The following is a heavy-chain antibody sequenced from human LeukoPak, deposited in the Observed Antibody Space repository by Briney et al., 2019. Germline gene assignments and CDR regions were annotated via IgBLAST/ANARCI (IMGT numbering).Heavy chain of an antibody. D-gene: IGHD3-3*01. CDR3: ARDWSHRCFDY. J-gene: IGHJ4*02. V-gene: IGHV3-53*01. CDR2: IYSGDSGGTT. CDR1: GFTVSNNY. Sequence: GGSLRLSCAASGFTVSNNYMGWVRQAPGKGLELVSVIYSGDSGGTTYYADSVKGRFTNSRDNSKNTLYLQMNSLRAEDTAVYYCARDWSHRCFDYWGQGTLVTVSS.